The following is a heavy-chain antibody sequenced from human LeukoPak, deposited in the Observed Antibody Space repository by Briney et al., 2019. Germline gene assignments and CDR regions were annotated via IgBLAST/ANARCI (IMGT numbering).Heavy chain of an antibody. V-gene: IGHV1-69*05. CDR1: GGTFSSYA. D-gene: IGHD3-10*01. Sequence: SVKVSCKASGGTFSSYAISWVRQAPGQGLEWMGMIIPIFGTANYAQKFQGRVTITTDESTSTAYMELSSLRSEDTAVYYCARDSGTYYYGSGSYAALDYWGQGTLVTVSS. J-gene: IGHJ4*02. CDR3: ARDSGTYYYGSGSYAALDY. CDR2: IIPIFGTA.